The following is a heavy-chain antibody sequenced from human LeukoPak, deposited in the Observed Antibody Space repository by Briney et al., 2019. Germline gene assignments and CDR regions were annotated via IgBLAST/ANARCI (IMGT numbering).Heavy chain of an antibody. CDR1: GFTFSSYA. D-gene: IGHD3-22*01. CDR2: ISGSGGST. Sequence: GGSLRLSCAASGFTFSSYAMSWVRQAPGKGLEWVSAISGSGGSTYYADSVKGRFTISRDNSKNTLYLQMNSLRAEDTAVYYCAKDPRYYYDSSGPPLLVYWGQGTLVTVSS. CDR3: AKDPRYYYDSSGPPLLVY. J-gene: IGHJ4*02. V-gene: IGHV3-23*01.